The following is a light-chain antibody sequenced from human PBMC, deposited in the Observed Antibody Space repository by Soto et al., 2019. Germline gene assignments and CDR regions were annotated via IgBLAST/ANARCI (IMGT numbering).Light chain of an antibody. V-gene: IGLV2-14*03. CDR1: SSDVGGYNY. CDR2: DVS. CDR3: SSYTTSKTAL. Sequence: QSALTQPASVSGSPGQSITISCTGTSSDVGGYNYVSWYQHHPGKAPKLMIYDVSNRPSGVSDRFSGSKSGNTASLTISGLHAEDEADYYCSSYTTSKTALFGGGTKLTVL. J-gene: IGLJ2*01.